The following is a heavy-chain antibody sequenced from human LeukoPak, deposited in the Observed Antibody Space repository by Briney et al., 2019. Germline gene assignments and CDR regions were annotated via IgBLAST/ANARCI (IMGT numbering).Heavy chain of an antibody. D-gene: IGHD6-19*01. Sequence: SETLSLTCTVSGGSISSYYWSWIRQPAGKGLEWIGRIYTSGSTNYNPSLKSRVTISVDTSKNQFSLKLSSVTAADTAVYYCARGYGIAVAGGSGYYFDYWGQGTLVTVSS. CDR2: IYTSGST. CDR1: GGSISSYY. CDR3: ARGYGIAVAGGSGYYFDY. V-gene: IGHV4-4*07. J-gene: IGHJ4*02.